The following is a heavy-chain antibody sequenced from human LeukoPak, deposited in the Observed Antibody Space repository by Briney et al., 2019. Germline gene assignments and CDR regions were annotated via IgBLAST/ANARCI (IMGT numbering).Heavy chain of an antibody. CDR1: GFTFSSYW. CDR3: AREGVAALRDAFDI. D-gene: IGHD6-13*01. Sequence: GGSLRLSCAASGFTFSSYWMSWVRQAPGKGLEWVANIKQDGSEKYYVDSVKGRFTISRDNAKNSLYLQMNSLRAEDTAVYYCAREGVAALRDAFDIWGQGTMVTVSS. J-gene: IGHJ3*02. CDR2: IKQDGSEK. V-gene: IGHV3-7*01.